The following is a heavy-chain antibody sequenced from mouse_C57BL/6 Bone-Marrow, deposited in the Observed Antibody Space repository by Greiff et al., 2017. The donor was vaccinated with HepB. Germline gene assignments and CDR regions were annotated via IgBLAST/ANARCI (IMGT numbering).Heavy chain of an antibody. D-gene: IGHD1-1*01. J-gene: IGHJ1*03. CDR3: ASRLLRSCWYFDV. CDR1: GYSFTGYY. V-gene: IGHV1-42*01. CDR2: INPSTGGT. Sequence: VQLKQSGPELVKPGASVKISCKASGYSFTGYYMNWVKQSPEKSLEWIGEINPSTGGTTYNQKFKAKATLTVDKSSSTAYMQLKSLTSEDSAVYYCASRLLRSCWYFDVWGTGTTVTVSS.